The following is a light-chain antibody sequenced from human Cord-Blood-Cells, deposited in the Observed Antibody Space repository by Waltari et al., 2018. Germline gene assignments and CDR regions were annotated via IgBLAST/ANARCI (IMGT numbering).Light chain of an antibody. V-gene: IGLV2-14*01. Sequence: QSALTQPASVSGSPGQSITISCTGTSSDVGGSNYVSWYQQHPGKAPKLMIYDVSKRPSGVSNRFSGSKSGNTASLTISRLQAEGEADYYCSSYTSSSTWVFGTGTKVTVL. CDR1: SSDVGGSNY. J-gene: IGLJ1*01. CDR3: SSYTSSSTWV. CDR2: DVS.